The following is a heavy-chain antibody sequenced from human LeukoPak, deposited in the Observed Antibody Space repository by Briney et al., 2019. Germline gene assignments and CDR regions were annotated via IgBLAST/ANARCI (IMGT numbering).Heavy chain of an antibody. CDR3: ARDLGNYFHF. V-gene: IGHV1-18*01. CDR1: GYSFTSYG. CDR2: ISAHNGNT. D-gene: IGHD3-10*01. Sequence: GASVKVSCKASGYSFTSYGISWVRQAPGQGLEWMGWISAHNGNTKYAQEVQGRVTMATDTSTSTAYMEMRSLGSDDTAVYYCARDLGNYFHFWGQGTLVTVSS. J-gene: IGHJ4*02.